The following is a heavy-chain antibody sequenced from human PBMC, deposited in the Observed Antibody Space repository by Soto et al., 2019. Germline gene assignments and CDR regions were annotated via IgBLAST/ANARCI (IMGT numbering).Heavy chain of an antibody. CDR2: IYSGGST. CDR3: ARDPAPLDILTGYYKGRDYYGMDA. Sequence: GGSLRLSCAASGFTVSSNYMSWVRQAPGKGLEWVSVIYSGGSTYYADSVKGRFTISRDNSKNTLYLQMNSLRAEDTAVYYCARDPAPLDILTGYYKGRDYYGMDAWGQGTTVTVSS. D-gene: IGHD3-9*01. J-gene: IGHJ6*02. CDR1: GFTVSSNY. V-gene: IGHV3-53*01.